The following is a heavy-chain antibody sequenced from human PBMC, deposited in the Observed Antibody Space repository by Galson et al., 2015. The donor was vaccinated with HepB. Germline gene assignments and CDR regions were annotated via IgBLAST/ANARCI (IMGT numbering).Heavy chain of an antibody. V-gene: IGHV3-30*18. CDR3: AKGGSHSYYYMDV. Sequence: SLRLSCAASGFTFSSYGMHWVRQAPGKGLEWVAVISYDGSNKYYADSVKGRFTISRDNSKNTLYLQMNSLRAEDTAVYYCAKGGSHSYYYMDVWGKGTTVTVSS. CDR2: ISYDGSNK. J-gene: IGHJ6*03. CDR1: GFTFSSYG.